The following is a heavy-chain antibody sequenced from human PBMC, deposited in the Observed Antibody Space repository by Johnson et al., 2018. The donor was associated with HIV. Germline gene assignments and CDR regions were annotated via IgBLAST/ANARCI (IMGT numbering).Heavy chain of an antibody. D-gene: IGHD1-1*01. Sequence: EVQLVESGGGVVQPGRSLRLSCAASGFTFSSYAMSWVRQAPGKGLEWVSAISGSGGSTYYADSVKGRFTISRDNSKNTLYLQMNSLRAEDTAVYYCAREELEPDVFDIWGQGTMVTVSS. CDR1: GFTFSSYA. J-gene: IGHJ3*02. V-gene: IGHV3-23*04. CDR3: AREELEPDVFDI. CDR2: ISGSGGST.